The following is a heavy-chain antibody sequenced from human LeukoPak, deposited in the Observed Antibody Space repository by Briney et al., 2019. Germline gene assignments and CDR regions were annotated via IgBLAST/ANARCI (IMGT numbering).Heavy chain of an antibody. CDR2: IYDSGST. CDR3: ARLRVNIGKTE. Sequence: SETLSLTCTVSGGSIRSSYYYWGWIRQPPGKGLEWIGSIYDSGSTYYNPSLKSRVTISVDTSKNQFSLKLNSVTAADTAVYYCARLRVNIGKTEWGQGTLVTVSS. V-gene: IGHV4-39*01. D-gene: IGHD2/OR15-2a*01. CDR1: GGSIRSSYYY. J-gene: IGHJ4*02.